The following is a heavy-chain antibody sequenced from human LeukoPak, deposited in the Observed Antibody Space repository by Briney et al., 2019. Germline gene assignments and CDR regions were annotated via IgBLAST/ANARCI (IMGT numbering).Heavy chain of an antibody. D-gene: IGHD2-15*01. J-gene: IGHJ6*03. V-gene: IGHV1-46*01. Sequence: ASVKLSCKAFRHTFTSNYMHWVRQAPGQEPEWMGVISPSGGSTTYAQKFQGIVTLTRDMSTSTDYLELSSLRSEDTAVYYCARDPGYCSGGSCYSGYYYYYMDVWGKGTTVTVSS. CDR2: ISPSGGST. CDR3: ARDPGYCSGGSCYSGYYYYYMDV. CDR1: RHTFTSNY.